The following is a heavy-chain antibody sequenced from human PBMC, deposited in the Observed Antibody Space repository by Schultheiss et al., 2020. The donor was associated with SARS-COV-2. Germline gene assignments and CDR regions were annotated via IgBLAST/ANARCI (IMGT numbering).Heavy chain of an antibody. Sequence: ETLSLTCTVSGGSIASYYWSWIRQPPGKGLEWIGYIYYSGSTNYNPSLKSRVTISVDTSKNHLSLNLTSVTAADTAVYFCARRMFYYYGMDVWGQGTTVTVSS. J-gene: IGHJ6*02. CDR1: GGSIASYY. CDR2: IYYSGST. V-gene: IGHV4-59*12. D-gene: IGHD3-10*02. CDR3: ARRMFYYYGMDV.